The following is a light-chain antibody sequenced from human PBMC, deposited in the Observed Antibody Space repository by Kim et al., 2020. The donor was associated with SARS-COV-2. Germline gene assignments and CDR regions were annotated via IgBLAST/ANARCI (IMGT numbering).Light chain of an antibody. CDR3: QHYGTSHWT. J-gene: IGKJ1*01. CDR2: VAS. V-gene: IGKV3-20*01. Sequence: SPGETAPLSCRASQRVTSTYLAWYQQKPVQAPRLLISVASIRATGIPDRFSGSGSGTDFTLTINRLEPEDFAVYYCQHYGTSHWTFGQGTKVDIK. CDR1: QRVTSTY.